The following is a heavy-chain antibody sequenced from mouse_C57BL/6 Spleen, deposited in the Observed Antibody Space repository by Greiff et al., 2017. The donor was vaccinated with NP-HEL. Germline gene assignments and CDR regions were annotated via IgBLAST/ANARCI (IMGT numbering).Heavy chain of an antibody. CDR2: FNPSNGGT. V-gene: IGHV1-53*01. D-gene: IGHD1-1*01. J-gene: IGHJ3*01. CDR3: ARWGTTVPGLAY. Sequence: QVQLQQPGPELVKPGASVKLSCKASGYTFTSYWMHWVKQRPGQGLEWIGNFNPSNGGTNYNEKFKSKATLTVDKSSSTAYMQRSSLTSEDSAVYYCARWGTTVPGLAYWGQGTLVTVSA. CDR1: GYTFTSYW.